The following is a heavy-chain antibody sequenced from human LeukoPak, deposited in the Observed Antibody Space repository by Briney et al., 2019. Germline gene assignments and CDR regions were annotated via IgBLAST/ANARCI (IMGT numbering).Heavy chain of an antibody. CDR2: ISYDGSNK. Sequence: GRSLRLSCAASGFTFSSYGMHWVRQAPGKGLEWVAVISYDGSNKYYADSVKGRFTISRDNSKNTLYLQMNSLRAEDTAVYYCAKRVGDTRYLVDYWGQGTLVTVSS. J-gene: IGHJ4*02. V-gene: IGHV3-30*18. CDR3: AKRVGDTRYLVDY. D-gene: IGHD5-12*01. CDR1: GFTFSSYG.